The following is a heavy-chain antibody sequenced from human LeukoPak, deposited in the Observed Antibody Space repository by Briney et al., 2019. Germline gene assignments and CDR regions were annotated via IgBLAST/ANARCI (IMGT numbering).Heavy chain of an antibody. Sequence: PSETLSLTCTVSGGSISSYYWSWIRQPAGKGLEWIGRIYTSGSTNYNPSLKSRVTMSVDTSKNQFSLKLSSVTAADTAVYYCARDRRDGYSDAFDIWGQGTMVTVSS. D-gene: IGHD5-24*01. J-gene: IGHJ3*02. CDR2: IYTSGST. CDR3: ARDRRDGYSDAFDI. CDR1: GGSISSYY. V-gene: IGHV4-4*07.